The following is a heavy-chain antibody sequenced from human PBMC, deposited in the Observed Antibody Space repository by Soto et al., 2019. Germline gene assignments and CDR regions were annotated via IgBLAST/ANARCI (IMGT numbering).Heavy chain of an antibody. Sequence: GGSLRLSCAASGFTFSSYGMHSVRQAPGKGLEWVAVISYDGSNKYYADSVKGRFTISRDNSKNTLYLQMNSLRAEDTAVYYCAKARSSWYYYYGMDVWGQGTTVTVSS. CDR2: ISYDGSNK. V-gene: IGHV3-30*18. CDR3: AKARSSWYYYYGMDV. CDR1: GFTFSSYG. D-gene: IGHD6-13*01. J-gene: IGHJ6*02.